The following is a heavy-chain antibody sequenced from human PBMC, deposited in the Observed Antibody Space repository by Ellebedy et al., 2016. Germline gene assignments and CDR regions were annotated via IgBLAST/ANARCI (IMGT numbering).Heavy chain of an antibody. CDR2: IDHSGST. J-gene: IGHJ5*02. Sequence: GSLRLSCTVSGGSISSYYWSWIRQSPGKGLDWIGYIDHSGSTNYNPSLKSRVTISVDTSKNQFSLKLSSVTAADTAVYYCARRDVGYYGSGSYDPWGQGTLVTVSS. CDR3: ARRDVGYYGSGSYDP. CDR1: GGSISSYY. D-gene: IGHD3-10*01. V-gene: IGHV4-59*08.